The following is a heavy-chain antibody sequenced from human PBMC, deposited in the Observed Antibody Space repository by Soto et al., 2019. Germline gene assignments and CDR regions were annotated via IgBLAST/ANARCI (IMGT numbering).Heavy chain of an antibody. Sequence: GGSLRLSCAASGFTFSSYAISWLRPAPGKGLEWVSSISDSGGRKYYADSVKGRFTISRDNSKNTLYLQMTRLRAEDTAVYYCAKGHHSDSSAWFDPWGQGTLVTVSS. CDR1: GFTFSSYA. CDR2: ISDSGGRK. J-gene: IGHJ5*02. CDR3: AKGHHSDSSAWFDP. D-gene: IGHD3-3*01. V-gene: IGHV3-23*01.